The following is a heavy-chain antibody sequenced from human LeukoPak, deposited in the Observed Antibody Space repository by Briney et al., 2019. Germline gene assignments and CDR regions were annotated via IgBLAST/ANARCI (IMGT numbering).Heavy chain of an antibody. CDR2: INSDGSST. CDR3: ARGTGYSGSLGP. CDR1: GFTFSSYW. D-gene: IGHD1-26*01. J-gene: IGHJ5*02. Sequence: GGSLRLSCAASGFTFSSYWMHWVRQAPGKGLVWVSRINSDGSSTSYADSVEGRFTISRDNAKNTLYLQMNSLRAEDTAVYYCARGTGYSGSLGPWGQGTLVTVSS. V-gene: IGHV3-74*01.